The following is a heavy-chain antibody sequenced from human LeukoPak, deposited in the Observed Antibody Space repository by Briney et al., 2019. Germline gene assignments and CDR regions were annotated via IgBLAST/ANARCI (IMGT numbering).Heavy chain of an antibody. CDR2: IYYTGST. D-gene: IGHD4-17*01. CDR1: GGSISSYY. CDR3: AKFATVTVPNWLDF. J-gene: IGHJ5*01. V-gene: IGHV4-59*01. Sequence: SETLSLTCTISGGSISSYYWSWIRQPPGKGLEWIGYIYYTGSTNHNPSLKSRVTISVDTSKNQFSLKLSSVTAADTAVYYCAKFATVTVPNWLDFWGQGILVTVSS.